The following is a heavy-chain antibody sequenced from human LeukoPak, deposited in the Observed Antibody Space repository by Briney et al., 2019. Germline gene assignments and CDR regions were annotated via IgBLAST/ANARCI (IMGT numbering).Heavy chain of an antibody. D-gene: IGHD3-10*01. Sequence: GGSLRLSCAVSGFTFSTYAMSWVRQAPGKGLEWVSVISANGGSTYYADSVKGRFTISRDNSKNTLYLQMNSLRAEDTAVYYCAKDTMVRGLFDNWGQGTLVTVSS. CDR1: GFTFSTYA. V-gene: IGHV3-23*01. CDR2: ISANGGST. CDR3: AKDTMVRGLFDN. J-gene: IGHJ4*02.